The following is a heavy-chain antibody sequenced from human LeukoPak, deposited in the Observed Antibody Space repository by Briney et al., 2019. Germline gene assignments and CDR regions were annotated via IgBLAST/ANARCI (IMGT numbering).Heavy chain of an antibody. D-gene: IGHD2-8*02. V-gene: IGHV1-8*01. CDR1: GYTFTSSD. Sequence: ASVEVSCKASGYTFTSSDINWVRQATGQGVEWMGWMNPNSGNTGYAQKFQGRVTMTRNTSISTAYMELSSLRSEDTAVYYCARSPGPGLNYFYYYMDVWGKGTTVTISS. CDR3: ARSPGPGLNYFYYYMDV. CDR2: MNPNSGNT. J-gene: IGHJ6*03.